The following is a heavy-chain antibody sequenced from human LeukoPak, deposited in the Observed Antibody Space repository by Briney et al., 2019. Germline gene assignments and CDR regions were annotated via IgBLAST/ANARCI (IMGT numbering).Heavy chain of an antibody. Sequence: GGSLRLSCAASGFTFSSYWLHWVRQAPGKGLVWVSRINSDGIIRTYADSVKGRFTISRDNAKSTLYLQINSLRAEDTAGYYCARGSGLADFDYWGQGTLVTVSS. V-gene: IGHV3-74*01. CDR3: ARGSGLADFDY. CDR1: GFTFSSYW. D-gene: IGHD3-10*01. J-gene: IGHJ4*02. CDR2: INSDGIIR.